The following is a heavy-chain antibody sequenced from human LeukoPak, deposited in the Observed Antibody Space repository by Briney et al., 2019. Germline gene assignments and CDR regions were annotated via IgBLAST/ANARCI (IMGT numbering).Heavy chain of an antibody. CDR1: GFTFSDHY. CDR3: ARTGRGATDAFDI. Sequence: GGSLRLSCAASGFTFSDHYMDWVRQAPGKGLEWVGRTRNKANSYTTEYAASVKGRFTISRDDSKNSLYLQMNSLKTEDTAVYYCARTGRGATDAFDIWGQGIMVTVSS. CDR2: TRNKANSYTT. D-gene: IGHD3-10*01. V-gene: IGHV3-72*01. J-gene: IGHJ3*02.